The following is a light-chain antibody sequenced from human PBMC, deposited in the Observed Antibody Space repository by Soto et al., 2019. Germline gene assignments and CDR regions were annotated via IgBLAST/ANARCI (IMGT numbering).Light chain of an antibody. CDR3: SSYTSSSPRV. CDR1: SSDVGGYNY. J-gene: IGLJ3*02. CDR2: EVS. V-gene: IGLV2-14*01. Sequence: QSALTQPASVSGSPGQSITISCTGTSSDVGGYNYVSWYQQHPGKAPKLMIYEVSNRPSRVSNRFSGSKSGNTASLTISGLQAEDEADYSCSSYTSSSPRVFGGGTKLTVL.